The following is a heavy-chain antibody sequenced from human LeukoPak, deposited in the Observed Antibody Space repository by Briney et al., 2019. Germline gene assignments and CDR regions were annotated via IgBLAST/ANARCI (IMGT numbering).Heavy chain of an antibody. J-gene: IGHJ4*02. D-gene: IGHD3-3*01. V-gene: IGHV1-46*01. CDR3: ARGSPLRFLEWFPIDY. CDR1: GYTFTSYY. CDR2: INPSGGST. Sequence: ASVKVSCKASGYTFTSYYMHWVRQAPGQGLEWMGIINPSGGSTSCAQKFQGRVTMTRDTSTSTVYMELSSLRSEDTAVYHCARGSPLRFLEWFPIDYWGQGTLVTVSS.